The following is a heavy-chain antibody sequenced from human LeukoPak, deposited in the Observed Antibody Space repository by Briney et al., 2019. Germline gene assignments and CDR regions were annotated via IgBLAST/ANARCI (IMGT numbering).Heavy chain of an antibody. CDR3: AATCSSASCLHAFAI. Sequence: GGSLRLSCAASGFIVSSDFLNWVRQAPGKGLEWVSAISGAGFSTYYADSVKGRFTISRDNSKNTLFLQMNSLRAEDTAVYYCAATCSSASCLHAFAIWGQGTMVTVSS. V-gene: IGHV3-23*01. D-gene: IGHD2-2*01. CDR2: ISGAGFST. J-gene: IGHJ3*02. CDR1: GFIVSSDF.